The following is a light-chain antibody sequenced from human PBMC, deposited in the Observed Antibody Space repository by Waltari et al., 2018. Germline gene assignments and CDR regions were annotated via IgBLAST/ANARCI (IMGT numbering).Light chain of an antibody. CDR2: DVN. V-gene: IGLV2-14*03. CDR3: SSYTGSSALVV. CDR1: TIDVGSYYY. J-gene: IGLJ3*02. Sequence: QSSLPPPASVSWSPGQPTTTTCSLSTIDVGSYYYVFCYQLHPAKAPKLIIFDVNRRPSGVSNRFSGSKSGLTASLTISGLQAEDEAEYYCSSYTGSSALVVFGGGTKLSVL.